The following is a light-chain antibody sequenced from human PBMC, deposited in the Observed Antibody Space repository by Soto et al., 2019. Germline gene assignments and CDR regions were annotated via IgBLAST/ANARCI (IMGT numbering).Light chain of an antibody. CDR3: QQYDSTPYT. CDR1: QSVLYSSNNKNY. Sequence: DIVMTQSPDSLAVSLGERATINCKSSQSVLYSSNNKNYLAWYQQKAGQPPRLLIYWASTRESGVPDRFSGSGSGTDFTLTISSLQAEDVAVYYCQQYDSTPYTFGQGTKLEIK. J-gene: IGKJ2*01. V-gene: IGKV4-1*01. CDR2: WAS.